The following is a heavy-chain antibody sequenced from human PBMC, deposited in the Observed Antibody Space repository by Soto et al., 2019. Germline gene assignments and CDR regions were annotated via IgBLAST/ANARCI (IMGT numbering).Heavy chain of an antibody. D-gene: IGHD3-3*01. CDR3: ANDQSGPYF. J-gene: IGHJ4*02. CDR1: GFTISSSG. V-gene: IGHV3-23*01. CDR2: ISASGGEA. Sequence: GGSLRLSCATSGFTISSSGMSWVRQAPGKGLEWVSGISASGGEAYYGDSVKGRFTISRDNSKNTLYLQMNSLRAEDTAIYYCANDQSGPYFWGQGTRVTVSS.